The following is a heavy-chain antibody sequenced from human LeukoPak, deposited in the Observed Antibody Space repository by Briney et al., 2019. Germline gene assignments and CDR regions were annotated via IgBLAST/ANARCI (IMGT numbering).Heavy chain of an antibody. CDR3: ARGRGVVVPAAIKPSRYNWFVP. CDR1: GGSLSGYY. V-gene: IGHV4-34*01. CDR2: IKHSVST. J-gene: IGHJ5*02. D-gene: IGHD2-2*01. Sequence: PSETLSLTCAVYGGSLSGYYWCWIPQPPRKGLEWVGEIKHSVSTKYNLSLKSRVTISVDTSNNQFSLKLSSVTAADTAVYYCARGRGVVVPAAIKPSRYNWFVPWGQGTLVTVSS.